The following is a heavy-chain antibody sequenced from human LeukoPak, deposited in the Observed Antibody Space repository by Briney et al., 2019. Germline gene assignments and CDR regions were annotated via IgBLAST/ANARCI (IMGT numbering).Heavy chain of an antibody. CDR1: GFTFTNYA. CDR2: ISISGGST. J-gene: IGHJ4*02. D-gene: IGHD6-19*01. CDR3: AKVPAGNKVEY. Sequence: PGGSLRLSCAASGFTFTNYAMTWVRQAPGKGLEWVSGISISGGSTDYADSVKGRFTISRDNSKNTLYLQMNSLRAEDTAVYYCAKVPAGNKVEYWGQGTLVTVSS. V-gene: IGHV3-23*01.